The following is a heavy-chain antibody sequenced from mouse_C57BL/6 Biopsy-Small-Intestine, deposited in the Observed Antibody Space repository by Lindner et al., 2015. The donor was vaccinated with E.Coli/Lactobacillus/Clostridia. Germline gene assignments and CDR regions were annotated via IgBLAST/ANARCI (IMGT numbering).Heavy chain of an antibody. V-gene: IGHV5-4*01. D-gene: IGHD1-1*01. CDR2: ISDGGSYT. CDR3: ARDYYGSRYYFDY. CDR1: GFTFSSYA. J-gene: IGHJ2*01. Sequence: VQLQESGGGLVKPGGSLKLSCAASGFTFSSYAMSWVRQTPEKRLGWVATISDGGSYTYYADNVKGRFTISRDNAKNNLYLQMSHLKSEDTAMFYCARDYYGSRYYFDYWGQGTTLTVSS.